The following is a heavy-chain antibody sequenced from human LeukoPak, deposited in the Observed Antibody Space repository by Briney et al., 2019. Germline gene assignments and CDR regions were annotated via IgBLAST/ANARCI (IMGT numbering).Heavy chain of an antibody. CDR3: ARDPSSWYYYYMDV. Sequence: PGGSLRLSCAASGFTFSSSTMNWVRQAPGKGLEWVSSISSGNSYIYYADSVKGRFTISRDNAKNSLYLQMNSLRAEDTAVYYCARDPSSWYYYYMDVWGKGTTVTVSS. CDR2: ISSGNSYI. V-gene: IGHV3-21*01. J-gene: IGHJ6*03. CDR1: GFTFSSST. D-gene: IGHD6-13*01.